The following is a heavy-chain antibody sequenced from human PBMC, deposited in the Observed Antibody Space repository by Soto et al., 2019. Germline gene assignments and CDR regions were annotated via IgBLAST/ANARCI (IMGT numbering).Heavy chain of an antibody. CDR3: ARYIYVQAFKA. D-gene: IGHD3-10*02. Sequence: QVQLVQPGAEVRNPGASVKVSCKASGDIFTNFDFNWVRQATGQGLEWIGWMRANSGDTGHDQKFQGRVSMTRDTSMSTAYMELSSLRAEDTAVYYCARYIYVQAFKAWGQGTLVFVSS. V-gene: IGHV1-8*01. J-gene: IGHJ5*02. CDR2: MRANSGDT. CDR1: GDIFTNFD.